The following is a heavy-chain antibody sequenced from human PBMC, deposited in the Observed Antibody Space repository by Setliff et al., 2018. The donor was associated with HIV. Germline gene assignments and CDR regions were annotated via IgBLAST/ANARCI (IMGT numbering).Heavy chain of an antibody. V-gene: IGHV1-8*01. J-gene: IGHJ5*02. CDR2: MSPKSGYT. CDR3: ARDKSDIVGEVWLDP. CDR1: GYTFTNYD. D-gene: IGHD2-21*01. Sequence: ASVKVSCKASGYTFTNYDINWVRQAPGHGLEGVGWMSPKSGYTDSAQKFQGRVTMTRNTSINTVYMELSILKSEDTAVYYCARDKSDIVGEVWLDPWGQGALVTVSS.